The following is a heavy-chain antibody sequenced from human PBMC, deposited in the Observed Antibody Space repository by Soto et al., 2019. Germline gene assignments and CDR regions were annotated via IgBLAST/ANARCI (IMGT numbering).Heavy chain of an antibody. D-gene: IGHD1-1*01. CDR3: AKLPQYLGTY. CDR2: ISGSGAST. V-gene: IGHV3-23*01. CDR1: GFTFSHYA. J-gene: IGHJ4*02. Sequence: GGSLRLSCAVSGFTFSHYAMSWVRQAPGKGLEWVSAISGSGASTYYADSVKGRFTISRDNSKNTLHLRMNNLRAEDTAVYFCAKLPQYLGTYWGQGTPVTVSS.